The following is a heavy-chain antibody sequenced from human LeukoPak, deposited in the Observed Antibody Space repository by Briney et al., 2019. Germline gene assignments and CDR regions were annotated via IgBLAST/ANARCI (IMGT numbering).Heavy chain of an antibody. D-gene: IGHD2-15*01. CDR1: GFTFSSYE. V-gene: IGHV3-48*03. J-gene: IGHJ5*02. CDR3: ARIVVPGLGLDP. CDR2: ISSSGTTI. Sequence: GGSLRLSCAASGFTFSSYEMNWVRQAPGKGLEWVSYISSSGTTIYYADSVKGRFTISRDNAKNSLYLQMNSLRAEDTAVYYCARIVVPGLGLDPWGQGTLVTVSS.